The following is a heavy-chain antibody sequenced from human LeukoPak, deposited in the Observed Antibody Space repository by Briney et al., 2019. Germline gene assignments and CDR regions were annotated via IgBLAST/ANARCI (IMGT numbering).Heavy chain of an antibody. V-gene: IGHV4-34*01. Sequence: SETLSLTCAVYGGSFSGYYWSWIRRPPGKGLEWIGEINHSGSTNYNPSLKSRVTISVDTSKNQFSLKLSSVTAADTAVYYCARGGGWFGELRGYFQHWGQGTLVTVSS. CDR2: INHSGST. D-gene: IGHD3-10*01. CDR1: GGSFSGYY. CDR3: ARGGGWFGELRGYFQH. J-gene: IGHJ1*01.